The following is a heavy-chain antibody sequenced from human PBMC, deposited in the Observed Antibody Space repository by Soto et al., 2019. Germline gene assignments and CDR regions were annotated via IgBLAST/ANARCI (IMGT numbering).Heavy chain of an antibody. V-gene: IGHV1-8*01. Sequence: ASVKVSCKASGYTFTSYDINWVRQATGQGLEWMGWMNPNSGNTGYAQKFQGRVTMTRNTSISTAYMELSSLRSEDTAVYYCARVSYYYYGMDVGGQGTTVTVSS. CDR2: MNPNSGNT. J-gene: IGHJ6*02. CDR1: GYTFTSYD. CDR3: ARVSYYYYGMDV.